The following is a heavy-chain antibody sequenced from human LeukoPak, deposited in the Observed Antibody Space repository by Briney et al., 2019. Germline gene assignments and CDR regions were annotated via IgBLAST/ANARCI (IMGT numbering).Heavy chain of an antibody. CDR1: GGSISGSSYF. Sequence: PSETLSLTCTVSGGSISGSSYFWGWIRQPPGKGLEWIGSIYYSGSTYYNPSLKSRVTISVDKPKSQFSLKLTSVTAADTAIYYCARGNEYTWWQWSQGTLVTVSS. D-gene: IGHD2-15*01. J-gene: IGHJ4*02. CDR3: ARGNEYTWWQ. CDR2: IYYSGST. V-gene: IGHV4-39*07.